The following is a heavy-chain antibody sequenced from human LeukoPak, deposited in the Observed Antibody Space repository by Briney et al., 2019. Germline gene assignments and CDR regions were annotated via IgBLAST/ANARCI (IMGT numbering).Heavy chain of an antibody. D-gene: IGHD3-22*01. V-gene: IGHV1-18*01. CDR3: ARGVPRYYYDSSGYYGYYYYYMDV. CDR1: GYTFTSYG. Sequence: ASVKVSCKASGYTFTSYGISWVRQAPGQGLEWMGWISAYNGNTNYAQKLQGRVTMTTDTSTSTAYMELRSLRSDDTAVYYCARGVPRYYYDSSGYYGYYYYYMDVWGKGTTVTVSS. J-gene: IGHJ6*03. CDR2: ISAYNGNT.